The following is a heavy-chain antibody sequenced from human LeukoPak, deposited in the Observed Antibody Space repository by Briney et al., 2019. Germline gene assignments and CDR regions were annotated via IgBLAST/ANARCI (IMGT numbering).Heavy chain of an antibody. CDR3: ARDSSGLRYFDWLLSSYYYYYYMDV. D-gene: IGHD3-9*01. Sequence: GGSLRLSCAASGFTFDDYAMHWVRQAPGKGLEWVSGISWNSGSIGYADSVKGRFTISRDNAKNSLYLQMNSLRAEDTAVYYCARDSSGLRYFDWLLSSYYYYYYMDVWGKGTTVTVSS. V-gene: IGHV3-9*01. CDR2: ISWNSGSI. CDR1: GFTFDDYA. J-gene: IGHJ6*03.